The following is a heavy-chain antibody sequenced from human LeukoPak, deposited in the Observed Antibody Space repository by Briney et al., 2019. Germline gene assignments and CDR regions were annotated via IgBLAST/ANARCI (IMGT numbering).Heavy chain of an antibody. Sequence: PGGSLRLSCAASGFTFSSYGMHWVRQAPGKGLEWVAFIRYDGSNKYYADSVKGRFTISRDNSKNTLYLQINSLRAEDTAVYYCAKDLDAQQPLFYYYGMDVWGQGTTVTVSS. CDR3: AKDLDAQQPLFYYYGMDV. V-gene: IGHV3-30*02. D-gene: IGHD6-13*01. CDR1: GFTFSSYG. J-gene: IGHJ6*02. CDR2: IRYDGSNK.